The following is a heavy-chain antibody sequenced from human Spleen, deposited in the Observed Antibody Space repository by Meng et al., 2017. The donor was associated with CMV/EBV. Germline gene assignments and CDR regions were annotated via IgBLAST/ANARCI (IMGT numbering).Heavy chain of an antibody. CDR3: AKDNTGWACDY. J-gene: IGHJ4*02. V-gene: IGHV3-30*02. Sequence: GESLKISCTASGFMFGSYGMHWVRQAPGKGLEWVAFIQFDGGDKYYVDSVKGRFTISRDNSKNTLYLQMDSPRAEDSAVYYCAKDNTGWACDYWGQGTLVTVSS. CDR2: IQFDGGDK. D-gene: IGHD6-19*01. CDR1: GFMFGSYG.